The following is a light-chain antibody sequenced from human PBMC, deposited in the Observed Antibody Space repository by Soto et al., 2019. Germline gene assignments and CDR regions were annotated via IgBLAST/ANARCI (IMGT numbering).Light chain of an antibody. V-gene: IGKV3-20*01. J-gene: IGKJ1*01. Sequence: EIVFTQSPGTVSLSPMEIAHLSSMASQSVSSSYLAWYQQKPGQAPRLLIYGASNRATGIPDRFSGSGSGTDFTLTISRLEPEDFAVYYCQQYGSSFWTFGQGTKVDIK. CDR3: QQYGSSFWT. CDR1: QSVSSSY. CDR2: GAS.